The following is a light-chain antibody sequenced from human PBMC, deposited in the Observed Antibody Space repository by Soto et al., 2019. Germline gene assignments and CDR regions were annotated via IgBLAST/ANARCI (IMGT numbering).Light chain of an antibody. CDR2: DAS. CDR1: QSVSSY. CDR3: QQRSNGSS. J-gene: IGKJ3*01. Sequence: EIVLTQSPATLSLSPGERATLSCRASQSVSSYLAWYQQKPGQAPRLLIYDASNRATGIPARFSDSGSGTYFTLAISSREPEDFAFYYCQQRSNGSSFGPGTKVDIK. V-gene: IGKV3-11*01.